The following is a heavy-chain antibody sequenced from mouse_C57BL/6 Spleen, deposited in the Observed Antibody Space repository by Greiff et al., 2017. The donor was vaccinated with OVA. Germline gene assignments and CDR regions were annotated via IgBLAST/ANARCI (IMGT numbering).Heavy chain of an antibody. J-gene: IGHJ4*01. Sequence: VKLQESGPELVKPGASVKISCKASGYAFSSSWMNWVKQRPGKGLEWIGRIYPGDGDTNYNGKFKGKATLTADKSSSTAYMQLSSLTSEDSAVYFCARGGGSSGYYAMDYWGQGTSVTVSS. D-gene: IGHD3-2*02. CDR1: GYAFSSSW. V-gene: IGHV1-82*01. CDR2: IYPGDGDT. CDR3: ARGGGSSGYYAMDY.